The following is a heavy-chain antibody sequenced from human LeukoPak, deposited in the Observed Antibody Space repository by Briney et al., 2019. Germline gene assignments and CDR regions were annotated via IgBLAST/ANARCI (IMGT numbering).Heavy chain of an antibody. CDR1: GDSVSNSHYY. CDR2: IFHSGTT. CDR3: ASERWSRRSYFDY. D-gene: IGHD5-24*01. J-gene: IGHJ4*02. V-gene: IGHV4-39*07. Sequence: PSETLSLTCSVSGDSVSNSHYYWAWIRQPPGKGLEWIRTIFHSGTTYYSPSLTGRVTISVDTSMTQFSLRLSSLTAADTAVYYCASERWSRRSYFDYWGQGILVTVSS.